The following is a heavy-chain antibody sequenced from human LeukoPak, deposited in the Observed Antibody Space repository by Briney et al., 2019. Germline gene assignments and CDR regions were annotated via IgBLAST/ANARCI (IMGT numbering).Heavy chain of an antibody. V-gene: IGHV3-30*02. D-gene: IGHD1-20*01. Sequence: GGSLRLSCAGSGFTFSSYSMNWVRQAPGKGLEWVAFIRYDGSNKYYADAVKGRFTISRDNSKNTLYLQMNSLRTEDTAVYYCAKCPYAVNWNLFDYWGQGTLVTVSP. J-gene: IGHJ4*02. CDR1: GFTFSSYS. CDR3: AKCPYAVNWNLFDY. CDR2: IRYDGSNK.